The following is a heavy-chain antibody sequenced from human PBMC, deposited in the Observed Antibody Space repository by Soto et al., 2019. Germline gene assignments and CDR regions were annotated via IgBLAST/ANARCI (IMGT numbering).Heavy chain of an antibody. CDR3: ARSDSSGYYYIDY. Sequence: QVQLQESGPGLVKPSQTLSLTCTVSGGSIINGDFYWRWIRQPPGKGLEWIGYIYYSGSTYSNPSLKSRITIALDTSKNQFSLKLSSVTAAATAVYDCARSDSSGYYYIDYWGQGTLVTVSS. CDR2: IYYSGST. D-gene: IGHD3-22*01. CDR1: GGSIINGDFY. J-gene: IGHJ4*02. V-gene: IGHV4-30-4*01.